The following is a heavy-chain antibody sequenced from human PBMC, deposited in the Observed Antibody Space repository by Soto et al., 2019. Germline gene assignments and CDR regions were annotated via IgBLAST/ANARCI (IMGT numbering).Heavy chain of an antibody. V-gene: IGHV4-39*01. Sequence: QLQLQESGPGLVEPSETLSLTCTVSGGSISSSSYYWGWIRQPPGKGLEWIGSIYYSGSTYYNPSLKGRVTISVDTSKNQFSLKLSTVTAADTAVYYCARTMVRVDYWGQGTLVTVSS. J-gene: IGHJ4*02. CDR2: IYYSGST. CDR1: GGSISSSSYY. CDR3: ARTMVRVDY. D-gene: IGHD3-10*01.